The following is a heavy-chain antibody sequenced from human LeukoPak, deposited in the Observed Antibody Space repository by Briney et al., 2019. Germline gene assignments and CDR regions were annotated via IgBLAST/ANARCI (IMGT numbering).Heavy chain of an antibody. CDR2: FSGSGGNI. CDR1: GFTFSSYV. J-gene: IGHJ3*02. Sequence: GGSLRLSCAASGFTFSSYVMSWVRQAPGKGLEWVSTFSGSGGNIHYADSVKGRFIISRDNSNNTLYLQMSSLRAEDTAIYYCAKGRSGSPYDAFDIWGQGTMVTVSS. D-gene: IGHD1-26*01. CDR3: AKGRSGSPYDAFDI. V-gene: IGHV3-23*01.